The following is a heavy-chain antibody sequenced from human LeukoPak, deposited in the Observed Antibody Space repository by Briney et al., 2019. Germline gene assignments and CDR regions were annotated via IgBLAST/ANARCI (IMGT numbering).Heavy chain of an antibody. CDR1: GGSIISSSYY. CDR2: IYYTGST. CDR3: AREASIAAAGWISDN. Sequence: PETLSLTCTVSGGSIISSSYYWGWIRQPPGKGLEWIGTIYYTGSTYYNPSLKSRVTISLDKSKNQFSLILASVTAADTALYYCAREASIAAAGWISDNWGQGTLVTVSS. V-gene: IGHV4-39*07. D-gene: IGHD6-13*01. J-gene: IGHJ4*02.